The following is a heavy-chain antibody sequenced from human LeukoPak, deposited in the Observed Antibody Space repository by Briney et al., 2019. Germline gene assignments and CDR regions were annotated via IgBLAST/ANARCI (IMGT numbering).Heavy chain of an antibody. J-gene: IGHJ4*02. Sequence: GGSLRLSCAASGFIFSSYSMNWVRQAPGKGLEWVSSISGSSSYIYYADSVKGRFTISRDNAKNSLYLQMNSLRAEDTAVYYCARNGYFNYWGQGTLVTVSS. CDR1: GFIFSSYS. CDR3: ARNGYFNY. D-gene: IGHD1-14*01. CDR2: ISGSSSYI. V-gene: IGHV3-21*01.